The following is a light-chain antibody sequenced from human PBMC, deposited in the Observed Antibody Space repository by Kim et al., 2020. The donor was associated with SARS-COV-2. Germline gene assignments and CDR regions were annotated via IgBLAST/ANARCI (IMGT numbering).Light chain of an antibody. CDR2: QDT. J-gene: IGLJ2*01. CDR3: QAWDTTTVV. Sequence: VSPVQPATITCSGDKLGDKYVCWYQQRPGQSPVVVISQDTQRPSGIPERFSGSNSGRTAALTISGTQTMDEADYYCQAWDTTTVVFGGGTQLTVL. CDR1: KLGDKY. V-gene: IGLV3-1*01.